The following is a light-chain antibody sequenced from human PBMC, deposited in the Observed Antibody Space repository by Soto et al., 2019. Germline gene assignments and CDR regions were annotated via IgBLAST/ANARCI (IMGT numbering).Light chain of an antibody. CDR3: SSYTSSSTLV. V-gene: IGLV2-14*01. J-gene: IGLJ2*01. CDR1: SSDVGGYNY. CDR2: EVS. Sequence: QSALTQHASVSGSPGQSITISCTGTSSDVGGYNYVSWYQQHPGKAPKLMIYEVSNRPSGGSNRFSGSKSGNTASLTISGLQAEDEADYYCSSYTSSSTLVFGGGTKLTVL.